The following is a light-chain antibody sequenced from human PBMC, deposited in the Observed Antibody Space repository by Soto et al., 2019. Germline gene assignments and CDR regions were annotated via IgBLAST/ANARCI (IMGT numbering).Light chain of an antibody. CDR1: QSLLHSNGYNY. CDR3: MQAAT. V-gene: IGKV2-28*01. Sequence: DIVMTQSPLSLPVTPGEPASISCRSSQSLLHSNGYNYLDWYLQKPGQSPQLLIYLGSNRASGVPDRVSGSGSGTDFTLKISRVEAEDVGVYYCMQAATFGQGTKLEIK. J-gene: IGKJ2*01. CDR2: LGS.